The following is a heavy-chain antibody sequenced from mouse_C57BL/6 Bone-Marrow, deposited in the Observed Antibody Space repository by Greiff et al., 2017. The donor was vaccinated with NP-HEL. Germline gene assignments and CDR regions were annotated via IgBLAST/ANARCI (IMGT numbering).Heavy chain of an antibody. CDR3: TTPQAIMDY. V-gene: IGHV14-4*01. CDR1: GFNIKDDY. J-gene: IGHJ4*01. Sequence: EVQVVESGAELVRPGASVKLSCTASGFNIKDDYMHWVKQRPEQGLEWIGWIDPENGDTEYASKFQGKATITADTASNTAYLQLSSLTSEDTAVYYCTTPQAIMDYWGQGTSVTVSS. CDR2: IDPENGDT. D-gene: IGHD3-2*02.